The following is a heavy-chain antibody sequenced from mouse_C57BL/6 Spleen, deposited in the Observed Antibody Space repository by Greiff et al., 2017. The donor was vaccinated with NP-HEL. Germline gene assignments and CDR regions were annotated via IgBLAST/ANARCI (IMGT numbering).Heavy chain of an antibody. CDR1: GYTFTDYY. CDR3: ARSDYGEDYFDY. V-gene: IGHV1-26*01. D-gene: IGHD2-4*01. J-gene: IGHJ2*01. Sequence: EVQLQQSGPELVKPGASVKISCKASGYTFTDYYMNWVKQSHGKSLEWIGDINPNNGGTSYNQKFKGKATLTVDKSSSTAYMELRSLTSEDSAVYYCARSDYGEDYFDYWGQGTTLTVSS. CDR2: INPNNGGT.